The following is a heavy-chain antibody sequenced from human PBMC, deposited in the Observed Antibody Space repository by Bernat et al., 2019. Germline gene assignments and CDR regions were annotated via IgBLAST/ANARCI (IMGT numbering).Heavy chain of an antibody. CDR1: GFTFSSYA. D-gene: IGHD4-11*01. J-gene: IGHJ6*02. CDR3: ARDRSYTMDV. V-gene: IGHV3-23*01. CDR2: ISGSGGST. Sequence: EVQLLESGGGLVQPGGSLRLSCAASGFTFSSYAMSWVRQAPGKGLEWVSAISGSGGSTIYADSVKGRFTISRDNAKNTLYLQMNNLRAEDTAVYYCARDRSYTMDVWGQGTTVTVSS.